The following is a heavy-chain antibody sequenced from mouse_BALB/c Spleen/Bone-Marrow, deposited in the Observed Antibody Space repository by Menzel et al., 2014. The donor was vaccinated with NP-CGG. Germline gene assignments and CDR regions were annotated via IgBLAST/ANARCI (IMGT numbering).Heavy chain of an antibody. J-gene: IGHJ4*01. D-gene: IGHD1-1*01. CDR1: GFSLTNYC. CDR3: DRDRCYGSRATDR. Sequence: VHLAESVPGLVAPSQNLSISCTVSGFSLTNYCVLWVRQPPGNGLEWLGIIWAGGTTNYNSALMSRLSITKDNSKSQVFLKMNSLQTDDTAMYYCDRDRCYGSRATDRWG. V-gene: IGHV2-9*02. CDR2: IWAGGTT.